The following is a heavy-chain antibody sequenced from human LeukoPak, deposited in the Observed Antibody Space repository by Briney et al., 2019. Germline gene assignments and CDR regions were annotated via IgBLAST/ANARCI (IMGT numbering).Heavy chain of an antibody. CDR1: GYTFTSYY. CDR2: INPSGGST. D-gene: IGHD3-10*01. J-gene: IGHJ4*02. Sequence: ASVKVSCKASGYTFTSYYMHWVRQAPGQGLEWMGMINPSGGSTSYAQKVQGRVTMTTDTSTSTAYMELRSLISDDTAVYFCARARGGGIGAGSYYNRLDFWGQGTPVTVSS. CDR3: ARARGGGIGAGSYYNRLDF. V-gene: IGHV1-46*01.